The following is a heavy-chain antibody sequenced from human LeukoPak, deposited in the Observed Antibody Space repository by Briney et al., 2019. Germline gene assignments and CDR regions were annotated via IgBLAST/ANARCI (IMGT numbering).Heavy chain of an antibody. CDR3: ARYPLSYSSNWHYYFDY. D-gene: IGHD6-13*01. V-gene: IGHV1-18*01. J-gene: IGHJ4*02. CDR1: GYTFTFYR. CDR2: ISASNGNT. Sequence: ASVKVSCKASGYTFTFYRLSWLREAPGQGLEWMGWISASNGNTNYAQNLQDRVTMTTATSTSTAYMELRSLRSDDTAVYYCARYPLSYSSNWHYYFDYWGQGTLLTVSS.